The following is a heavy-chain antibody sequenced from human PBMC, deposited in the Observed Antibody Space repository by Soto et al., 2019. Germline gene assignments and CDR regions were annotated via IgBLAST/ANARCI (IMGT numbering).Heavy chain of an antibody. Sequence: SETLPLTCTVSGGSVSSGAYYWTWIRQRPGKGLRGRGYMYYSGSTYYSPSLKSRLSISLDTSKNQFSLRLSSGTAADTAMYYCARARLRAVYVWGSYRPDRNNYYGLDVWGQGTTVTVSS. J-gene: IGHJ6*02. CDR3: ARARLRAVYVWGSYRPDRNNYYGLDV. CDR2: MYYSGST. V-gene: IGHV4-31*03. CDR1: GGSVSSGAYY. D-gene: IGHD3-16*02.